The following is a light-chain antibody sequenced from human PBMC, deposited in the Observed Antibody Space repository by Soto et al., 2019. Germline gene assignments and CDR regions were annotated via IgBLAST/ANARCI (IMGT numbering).Light chain of an antibody. CDR2: DAS. CDR1: HDISYY. Sequence: DIQMTQSPSSLSASVGDRVTITCQASHDISYYLNWYQQKPGKDPKLLIYDASNFEPGVSSRFSGSVSGTDFALTISSLQTEDIATYYCQHYNGLPRFGPGTKVDIK. V-gene: IGKV1-33*01. CDR3: QHYNGLPR. J-gene: IGKJ3*01.